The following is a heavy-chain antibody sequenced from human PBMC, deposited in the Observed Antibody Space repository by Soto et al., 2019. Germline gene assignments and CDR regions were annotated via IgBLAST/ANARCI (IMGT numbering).Heavy chain of an antibody. CDR2: IYATGTT. CDR1: GASISGYY. D-gene: IGHD1-26*01. Sequence: PSETLSLTCTVSGASISGYYWSWIRKSAGKGLEWIGRIYATGTTDYNPSLKSRVMMSVDTSKKQFSLRLRSVTAADTAVYYCVRDGAKTLRDWFDPWGQGISVTVSS. CDR3: VRDGAKTLRDWFDP. J-gene: IGHJ5*02. V-gene: IGHV4-4*07.